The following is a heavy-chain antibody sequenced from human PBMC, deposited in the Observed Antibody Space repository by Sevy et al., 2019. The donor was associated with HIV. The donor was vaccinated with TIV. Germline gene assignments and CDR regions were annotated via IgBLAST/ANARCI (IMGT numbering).Heavy chain of an antibody. CDR2: IIPILGTA. D-gene: IGHD2-21*02. V-gene: IGHV1-69*13. CDR1: GGTFSSYA. Sequence: ASVKVSCKASGGTFSSYAISWVRQAPGQGLEWMGGIIPILGTANYAQKFQGRVTITADESTSTAYMELSSLRSEDTAVYYCARVGAYCGGDCYSPWFDPWGQGTLVTVSS. CDR3: ARVGAYCGGDCYSPWFDP. J-gene: IGHJ5*02.